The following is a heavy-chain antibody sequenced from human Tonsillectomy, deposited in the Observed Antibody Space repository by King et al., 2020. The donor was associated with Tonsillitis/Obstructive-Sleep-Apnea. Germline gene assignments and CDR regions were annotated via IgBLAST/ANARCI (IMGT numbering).Heavy chain of an antibody. CDR3: AKVEVYYDSSGYYDAFDI. Sequence: VQLVESGGGVVQPGRSLRLSCAASGFTFSSYGMHWVRQAPGKGLEWVAVISYDGSNKYYADSVKGRFTISRDNSKNTLYLQMNSLRAEDTAVYYCAKVEVYYDSSGYYDAFDIWGQGTMVTVSS. CDR2: ISYDGSNK. D-gene: IGHD3-22*01. V-gene: IGHV3-30*18. J-gene: IGHJ3*02. CDR1: GFTFSSYG.